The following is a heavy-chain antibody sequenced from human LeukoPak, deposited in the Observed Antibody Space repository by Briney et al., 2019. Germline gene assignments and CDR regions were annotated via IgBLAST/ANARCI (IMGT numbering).Heavy chain of an antibody. CDR3: AREGTVTTPFYYYYYMDV. Sequence: GGSLRLSCAASGFTFSSYAMHWVRQAPGKGLEWVAVISYDGSNKYYADSVKGRFTISRDNSKNTLYLQMNSLRAEDTAVYYCAREGTVTTPFYYYYYMDVWGKGTTVTVSS. V-gene: IGHV3-30*04. CDR2: ISYDGSNK. CDR1: GFTFSSYA. D-gene: IGHD4-17*01. J-gene: IGHJ6*03.